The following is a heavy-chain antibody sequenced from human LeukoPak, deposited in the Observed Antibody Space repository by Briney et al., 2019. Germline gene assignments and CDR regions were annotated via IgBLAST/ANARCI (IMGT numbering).Heavy chain of an antibody. CDR2: INWNGGST. CDR1: GFTFDDYG. D-gene: IGHD5-18*01. Sequence: PGGSLRLSCAASGFTFDDYGMSWVRQAPGKGLEWVSGINWNGGSTGYADSVKGRFTISRDNAKNSLYLQMNSLRAEDTALYYCAREMDTAMVTVAFDIWGQGTMVTVSS. J-gene: IGHJ3*02. CDR3: AREMDTAMVTVAFDI. V-gene: IGHV3-20*04.